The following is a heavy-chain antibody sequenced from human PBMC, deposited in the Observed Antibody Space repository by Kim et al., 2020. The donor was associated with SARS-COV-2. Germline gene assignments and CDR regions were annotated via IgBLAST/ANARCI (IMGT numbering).Heavy chain of an antibody. J-gene: IGHJ6*02. Sequence: ADSVEGRFTISRDNSRNTLFLQMHSLRAEDTATYYCTRNNSRAFSSGSMDVWGQGTMVTVSS. D-gene: IGHD3-3*01. CDR3: TRNNSRAFSSGSMDV. V-gene: IGHV3-23*01.